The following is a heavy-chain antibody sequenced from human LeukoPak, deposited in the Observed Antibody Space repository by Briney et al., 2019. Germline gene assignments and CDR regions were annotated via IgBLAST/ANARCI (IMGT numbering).Heavy chain of an antibody. D-gene: IGHD4-17*01. J-gene: IGHJ4*02. CDR2: IYYSGST. V-gene: IGHV4-59*01. CDR1: GASISSFY. CDR3: ARDKTDDYGDYFDY. Sequence: SETLSLTCTVSGASISSFYWSWIRQPPGKGLEWIGYIYYSGSTNYNPSLKSRVTISVDTSKNQFSLKLSSVTAADTAVYYCARDKTDDYGDYFDYWGQGTLVTVSS.